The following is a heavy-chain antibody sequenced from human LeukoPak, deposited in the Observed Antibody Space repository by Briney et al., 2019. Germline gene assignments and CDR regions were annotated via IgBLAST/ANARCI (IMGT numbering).Heavy chain of an antibody. CDR1: GGSISSYY. V-gene: IGHV4-59*01. D-gene: IGHD6-19*01. CDR3: ARHKRDKAVAGTLFDY. J-gene: IGHJ4*02. Sequence: SETLSLTCTVSGGSISSYYWSWIRQPPGKGLEWIGYIYYSGSTNYNPSLKSRVTISVGTSKNQFSLKLSSVTAADTAVYYCARHKRDKAVAGTLFDYWGQGTLVTVSS. CDR2: IYYSGST.